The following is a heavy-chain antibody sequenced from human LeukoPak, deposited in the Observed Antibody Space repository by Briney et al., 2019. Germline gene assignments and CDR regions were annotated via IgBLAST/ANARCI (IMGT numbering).Heavy chain of an antibody. Sequence: PGGSLRLSCAASGFTFTTCWMHWVRQAPAKGLVWVSHINSDGSITSYADSVKGRFTISRDNAKNTLYLQMNSLRAEDTAVYYCARDAVDTANAVWGQGTTVTVSS. D-gene: IGHD5-18*01. J-gene: IGHJ6*02. CDR3: ARDAVDTANAV. CDR1: GFTFTTCW. V-gene: IGHV3-74*01. CDR2: INSDGSIT.